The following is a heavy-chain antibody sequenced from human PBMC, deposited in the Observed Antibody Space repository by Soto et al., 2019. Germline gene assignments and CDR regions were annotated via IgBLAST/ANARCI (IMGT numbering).Heavy chain of an antibody. J-gene: IGHJ4*02. CDR1: RGSINNSY. CDR2: IHYTGST. D-gene: IGHD2-15*01. V-gene: IGHV4-59*01. CDR3: ARVAGGGLFDY. Sequence: SETLSLSCTVSRGSINNSYWTWIRQPPGKRLEWIGYIHYTGSTNYNPSLRGRVTMSMDTSKNQFSLKLTSVTAADTAVYYCARVAGGGLFDYWGPGNLVTVSS.